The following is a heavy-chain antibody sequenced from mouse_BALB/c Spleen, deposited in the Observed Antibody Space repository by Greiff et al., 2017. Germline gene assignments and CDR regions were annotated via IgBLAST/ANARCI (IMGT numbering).Heavy chain of an antibody. V-gene: IGHV2-9-2*01. CDR3: VREREYYGSSPYFDV. CDR1: GFSLTSYD. CDR2: IWTGGGT. D-gene: IGHD1-1*01. J-gene: IGHJ1*01. Sequence: VKLQESGPGLVAPSQSLSITCTVSGFSLTSYDISWIRQPPGKGLEWLGVIWTGGGTNYNSAFMSRLSISKDNSKSQVFLKMNSLQTDDTAIYYCVREREYYGSSPYFDVWGAGTTVTVSS.